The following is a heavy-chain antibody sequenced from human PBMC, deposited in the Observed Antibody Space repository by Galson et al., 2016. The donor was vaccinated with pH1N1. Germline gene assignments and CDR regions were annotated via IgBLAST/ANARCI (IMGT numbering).Heavy chain of an antibody. Sequence: SLRLSCAASGFSFHDYTMHWVRQSPGKGLEWVSLVNWDGTSTYYADYVRGRFTVSRDNSKNSLYLQMSSLGSEDTALYYCAKEIQSGSYGMDVWGRGTTVTVSS. CDR1: GFSFHDYT. D-gene: IGHD1-26*01. CDR3: AKEIQSGSYGMDV. V-gene: IGHV3-43*01. CDR2: VNWDGTST. J-gene: IGHJ6*02.